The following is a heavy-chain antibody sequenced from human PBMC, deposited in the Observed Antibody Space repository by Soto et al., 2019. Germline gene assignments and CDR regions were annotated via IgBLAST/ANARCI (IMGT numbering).Heavy chain of an antibody. CDR3: ARMAYFSEYSSGLVFDY. Sequence: QVQLQESGPGLVKPSQTLSLTCTVSGGSISSGDYYWSWIRQPQGKGLEWIGYIYYSGSTYYNPSLKSRVTISVDTSKNQFSLKLSAVTAADTAVYYCARMAYFSEYSSGLVFDYWGQGALVTVSS. V-gene: IGHV4-30-4*01. J-gene: IGHJ4*02. D-gene: IGHD6-25*01. CDR2: IYYSGST. CDR1: GGSISSGDYY.